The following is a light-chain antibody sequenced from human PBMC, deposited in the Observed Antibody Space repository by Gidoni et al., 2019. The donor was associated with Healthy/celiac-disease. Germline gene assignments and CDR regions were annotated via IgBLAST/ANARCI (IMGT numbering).Light chain of an antibody. J-gene: IGKJ5*01. CDR2: AAS. CDR1: QSISSY. CDR3: QQSYSTPVT. V-gene: IGKV1-39*01. Sequence: DIQRTQSPSSLSASVGDRDTITCRASQSISSYLNWYQQKPGKAPKLLIYAASSLQSGVPSRFSGSGSGTDFTLTISSLQPEDFATYYCQQSYSTPVTFXXXTRLEIK.